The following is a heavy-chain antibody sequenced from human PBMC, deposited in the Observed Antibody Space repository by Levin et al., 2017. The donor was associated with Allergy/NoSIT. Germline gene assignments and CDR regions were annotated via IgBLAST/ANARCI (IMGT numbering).Heavy chain of an antibody. CDR1: GFTFSSSA. D-gene: IGHD5-12*01. J-gene: IGHJ4*02. CDR2: ISGSGGST. Sequence: LSLTCAASGFTFSSSAMSWVRQAPGKGLEWVSAISGSGGSTYYADSVKGRFTISRDNSKNTLYLQMNSLRAEDTAVYYCAKDLVATITPYYFDYWGQGTLVTVSS. CDR3: AKDLVATITPYYFDY. V-gene: IGHV3-23*01.